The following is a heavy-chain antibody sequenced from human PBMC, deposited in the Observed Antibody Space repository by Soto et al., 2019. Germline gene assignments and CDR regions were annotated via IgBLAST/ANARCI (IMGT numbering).Heavy chain of an antibody. D-gene: IGHD2-2*01. CDR1: GFTFSGYA. Sequence: GGSLRLSCAASGFTFSGYAMSWVRQAPGKGLEWVSAVSGSGGSTYYADSVKGRFTISRDNSKNTLYLQMNSLRAEDTAVYYCAKKPTYCSSTSCYDYFDYWGQGTLVTVSS. CDR3: AKKPTYCSSTSCYDYFDY. J-gene: IGHJ4*02. CDR2: VSGSGGST. V-gene: IGHV3-23*01.